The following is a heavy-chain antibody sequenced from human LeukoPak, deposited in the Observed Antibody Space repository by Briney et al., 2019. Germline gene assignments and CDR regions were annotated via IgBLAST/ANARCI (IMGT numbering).Heavy chain of an antibody. CDR1: GFTFSDYN. CDR3: AKGQEYSSSSVVDY. Sequence: GGSLRLSCAASGFTFSDYNMNWVRQSPEKGLEWVSSITSGTTYIYYADSVRGRFTLSRDNAKNSLYLQMNSLRAEDTAVYYCAKGQEYSSSSVVDYWGQGTLVTVSS. D-gene: IGHD6-6*01. CDR2: ITSGTTYI. V-gene: IGHV3-21*01. J-gene: IGHJ4*02.